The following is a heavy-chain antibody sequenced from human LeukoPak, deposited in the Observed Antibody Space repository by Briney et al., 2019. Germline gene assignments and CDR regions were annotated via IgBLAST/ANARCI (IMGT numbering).Heavy chain of an antibody. CDR1: GFTFSSYS. V-gene: IGHV3-21*01. Sequence: GGSLRLSCAASGFTFSSYSMNWVRQAPGKGLEWVSSISSSSSYIYYADSVKGRFTICRDNAKNSLYLQMNSLRAEDTAVYYCARDSLVVPAAMHGGYYYYGMDVWGKGTTVTVSS. D-gene: IGHD2-2*01. CDR3: ARDSLVVPAAMHGGYYYYGMDV. CDR2: ISSSSSYI. J-gene: IGHJ6*04.